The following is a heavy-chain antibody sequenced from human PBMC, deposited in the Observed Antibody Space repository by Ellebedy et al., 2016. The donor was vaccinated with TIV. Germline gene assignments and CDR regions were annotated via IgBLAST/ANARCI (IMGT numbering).Heavy chain of an antibody. CDR2: LNSDGSST. CDR3: ARDRGSSWYVGHY. CDR1: GVTFSSYW. Sequence: GGSLRLXXAASGVTFSSYWMLWVRQAPGKGLVWVSRLNSDGSSTSYADSVKGRFTISRDNARNTLYLQMNSLRAEDTAVYYCARDRGSSWYVGHYWGQGTLVTVSS. V-gene: IGHV3-74*01. D-gene: IGHD6-13*01. J-gene: IGHJ4*02.